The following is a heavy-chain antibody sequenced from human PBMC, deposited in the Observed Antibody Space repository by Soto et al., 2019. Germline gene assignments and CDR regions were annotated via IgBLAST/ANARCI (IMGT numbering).Heavy chain of an antibody. CDR1: GFTFSTYS. CDR2: ISSGSSYI. Sequence: GGSLRLSCAASGFTFSTYSMNWVRQAPGKGLEWVSSISSGSSYIYYADSVKGRFTISRDNAKNSLFLQMNSLRAEDTAVYYCARGTVEQQLVPDYWGQGTLVTVSS. J-gene: IGHJ4*02. D-gene: IGHD6-13*01. V-gene: IGHV3-21*01. CDR3: ARGTVEQQLVPDY.